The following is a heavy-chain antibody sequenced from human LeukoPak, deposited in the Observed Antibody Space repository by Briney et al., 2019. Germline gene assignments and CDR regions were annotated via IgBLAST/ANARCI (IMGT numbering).Heavy chain of an antibody. Sequence: ASVKVSCKASGYTFTGYYMHWVRQAPGQGLEWMGRINPNSGGTYYAQKFQGRVTMTRDTSISTAYMELSRLRSDDTAVYYCARSRYGGNSNDYWGQGTLVTVSS. D-gene: IGHD4-23*01. CDR2: INPNSGGT. J-gene: IGHJ4*02. V-gene: IGHV1-2*06. CDR3: ARSRYGGNSNDY. CDR1: GYTFTGYY.